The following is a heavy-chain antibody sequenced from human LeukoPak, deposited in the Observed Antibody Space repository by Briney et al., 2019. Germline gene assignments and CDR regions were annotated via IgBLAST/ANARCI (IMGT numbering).Heavy chain of an antibody. J-gene: IGHJ4*02. CDR1: GYTFTSYD. Sequence: ASVKVSCKASGYTFTSYDINWVRQATGQGLEWMGWMNPNSGNTGYAQKFQGRVTMTRNTSISTAYMELSSLRSEDTAVYYCARDRRGPYYDILTGYFGYWGQGTLVTVSS. V-gene: IGHV1-8*01. CDR3: ARDRRGPYYDILTGYFGY. CDR2: MNPNSGNT. D-gene: IGHD3-9*01.